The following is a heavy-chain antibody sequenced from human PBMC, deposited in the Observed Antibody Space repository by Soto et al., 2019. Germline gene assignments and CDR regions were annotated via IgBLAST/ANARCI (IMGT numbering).Heavy chain of an antibody. Sequence: QVQLVESGGGVVQPGRSLRLSCAASGFTFSTYGMHWVRQAPGKGLEWVAVISYDGSNKYYADSVKGRFTISRDNSKSTLYRQMSSLRAEATAVYYCAKGFSYSVIDYWGQGTLVTVSS. CDR1: GFTFSTYG. D-gene: IGHD5-18*01. V-gene: IGHV3-30*18. CDR3: AKGFSYSVIDY. CDR2: ISYDGSNK. J-gene: IGHJ4*02.